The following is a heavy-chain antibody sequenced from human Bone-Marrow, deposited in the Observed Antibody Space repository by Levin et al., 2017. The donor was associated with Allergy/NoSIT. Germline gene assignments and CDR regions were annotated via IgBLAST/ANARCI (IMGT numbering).Heavy chain of an antibody. CDR1: GFTFSSYW. CDR3: ARVGRYDTNNFYRWWGAFDI. CDR2: INSDGTSK. V-gene: IGHV3-74*01. D-gene: IGHD3-22*01. Sequence: GGSLRLSCAASGFTFSSYWMHWVRQVPGKGLVWVSRINSDGTSKNYADSVKGRFTISRDNAKNTVYLQMNSVRAEDTAVYYCARVGRYDTNNFYRWWGAFDIWGQGTMVTVSS. J-gene: IGHJ3*02.